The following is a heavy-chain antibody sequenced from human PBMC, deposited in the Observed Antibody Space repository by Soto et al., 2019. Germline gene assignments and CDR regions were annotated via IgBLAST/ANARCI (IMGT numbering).Heavy chain of an antibody. CDR2: INPSVGST. Sequence: QVQLVQSGAEVKKPGASVQVSCKASGYTFTRYYMHWVRQAPGQGLELMGIINPSVGSTSYAQKFQGRVTMTRDTSTSTVYMDLSSLTSEDTAVYYCVRDRYNFDYWGQGTLVTVSS. D-gene: IGHD3-16*02. CDR3: VRDRYNFDY. V-gene: IGHV1-46*03. J-gene: IGHJ4*02. CDR1: GYTFTRYY.